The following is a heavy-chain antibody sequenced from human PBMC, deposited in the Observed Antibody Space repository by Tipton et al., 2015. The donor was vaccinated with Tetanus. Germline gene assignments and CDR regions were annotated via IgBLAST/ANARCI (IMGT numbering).Heavy chain of an antibody. V-gene: IGHV3-30*04. J-gene: IGHJ5*02. CDR3: ARDGWGLTNWFDP. D-gene: IGHD7-27*01. Sequence: SLRLSCAASGFTFSSYAMHCVRQAPGKGLEWVAVISYDGSNKYYADSVKGRFTISRDNSKNTLYLQMNSLRAEDTAVYYCARDGWGLTNWFDPWGQGTLVTVSS. CDR1: GFTFSSYA. CDR2: ISYDGSNK.